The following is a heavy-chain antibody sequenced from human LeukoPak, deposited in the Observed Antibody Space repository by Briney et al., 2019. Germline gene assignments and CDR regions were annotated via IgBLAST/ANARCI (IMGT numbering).Heavy chain of an antibody. Sequence: NPSETLSLTCTVSGGSISSSSYYWSWIRQPAGKGLECIGRINTSGTTNYNPSLKSRVTMSVDTSKNQFSLKLSSVTAADTAMYYCASGHNSGWGYFDYWGQGSLVTVSS. J-gene: IGHJ4*02. CDR3: ASGHNSGWGYFDY. D-gene: IGHD6-19*01. CDR2: INTSGTT. V-gene: IGHV4-61*02. CDR1: GGSISSSSYY.